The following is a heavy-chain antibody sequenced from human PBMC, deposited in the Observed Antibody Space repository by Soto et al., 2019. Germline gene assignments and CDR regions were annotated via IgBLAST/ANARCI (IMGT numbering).Heavy chain of an antibody. V-gene: IGHV4-61*01. CDR2: IFHSGST. J-gene: IGHJ3*02. CDR1: GASMKSYQWTSYY. Sequence: QVQPQESGPGLVKPSETLSLTCTVSGASMKSYQWTSYYWSWVRQSPGKGLEWIGNIFHSGSTNYNPSLKSRVTMSVDSSKKQFSLKLTSMTAADTAVYYCARLEIVNGWPGACDIWGRGTMVTVSS. CDR3: ARLEIVNGWPGACDI. D-gene: IGHD3-16*02.